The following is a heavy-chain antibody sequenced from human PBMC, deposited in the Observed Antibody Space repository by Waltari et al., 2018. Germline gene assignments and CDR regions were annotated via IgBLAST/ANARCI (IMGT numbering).Heavy chain of an antibody. CDR2: IYYSGST. D-gene: IGHD2-15*01. J-gene: IGHJ5*02. CDR3: ARVRLVVAATGNWFDP. CDR1: GGSISSSSYY. V-gene: IGHV4-39*07. Sequence: QLQLQESGPGLVKPSETLSLTCTVSGGSISSSSYYWGWIRQPPGKGLEWIGSIYYSGSTYYNPSLKSRVTISVDTSKNQFSLKLSSVTAADTAVYYCARVRLVVAATGNWFDPWGQGTLVTVSS.